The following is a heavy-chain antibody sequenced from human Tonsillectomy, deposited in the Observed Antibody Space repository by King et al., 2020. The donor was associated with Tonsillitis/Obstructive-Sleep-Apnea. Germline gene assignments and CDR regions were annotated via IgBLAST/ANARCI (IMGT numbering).Heavy chain of an antibody. J-gene: IGHJ3*02. CDR1: GGSVSSYF. CDR3: ARSKGVLKVLRGAFDI. D-gene: IGHD2-8*01. V-gene: IGHV4-59*02. Sequence: VQLQESGPGLVKPSETLSLTCTFSGGSVSSYFWSWLRQPPGKGLEWIGYIYYSGSTNYNPSLKSRVTISIDTSKNQFSLKLSSVTAADTAVYYCARSKGVLKVLRGAFDIWGQGTMVTVSS. CDR2: IYYSGST.